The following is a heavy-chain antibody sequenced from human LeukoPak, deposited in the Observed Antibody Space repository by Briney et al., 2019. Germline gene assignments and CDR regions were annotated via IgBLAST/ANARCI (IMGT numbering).Heavy chain of an antibody. V-gene: IGHV6-1*01. Sequence: PSQTLSLTCAISGDSVSNNGVAWNWIRLSPSRGLEWLGRTYFGSKWYIDYSPSVKSRITINPDTSKNQFSLQLNSVTPEDTAVYYCAGQRSRALDLWGQGTMVTVSS. J-gene: IGHJ3*01. CDR3: AGQRSRALDL. CDR1: GDSVSNNGVA. CDR2: TYFGSKWYI. D-gene: IGHD1-1*01.